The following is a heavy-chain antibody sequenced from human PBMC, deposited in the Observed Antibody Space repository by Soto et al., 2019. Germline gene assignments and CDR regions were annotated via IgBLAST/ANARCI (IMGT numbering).Heavy chain of an antibody. D-gene: IGHD3-3*01. CDR2: ISGSGGST. CDR1: GFTFSSYA. V-gene: IGHV3-23*01. CDR3: ATGGSRAVEFYDLWSGYYYSFAY. Sequence: EVQLLESGGGLVQPGGSLRLSCAASGFTFSSYAMSWVRQAPGKGLEWVSAISGSGGSTYYADSVKGRFTISRDNSKNRLYLQMHRLLAEDTAVSYCATGGSRAVEFYDLWSGYYYSFAYLHPGALVTVSS. J-gene: IGHJ4*02.